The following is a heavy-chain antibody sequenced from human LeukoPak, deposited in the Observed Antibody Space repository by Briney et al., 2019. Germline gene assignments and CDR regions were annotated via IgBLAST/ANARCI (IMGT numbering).Heavy chain of an antibody. CDR3: ARDEDYGDYEYLDL. V-gene: IGHV3-21*01. J-gene: IGHJ2*01. D-gene: IGHD4-17*01. CDR2: ISSSSYYI. CDR1: GFTFSSYS. Sequence: GGSLRLSCAASGFTFSSYSMNWVRQAPGKGLEWVSYISSSSYYIYYASSVKGRFTISRDNAKNSLYLQMNSLRAEDTAVYYCARDEDYGDYEYLDLWGRGTLVTVSS.